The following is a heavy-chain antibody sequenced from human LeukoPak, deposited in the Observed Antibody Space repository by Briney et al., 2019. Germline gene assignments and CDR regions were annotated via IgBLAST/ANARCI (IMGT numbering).Heavy chain of an antibody. J-gene: IGHJ6*03. V-gene: IGHV1-18*04. CDR2: ISAYNGNT. CDR1: GDTFTGYY. CDR3: ARDLSGPTPFGYYYYYMDV. D-gene: IGHD3-3*01. Sequence: ASVKVSCKASGDTFTGYYMHWVRQAPGQGLEWMGWISAYNGNTNYAQKLQGRVTMTTDTSTSTAYMELRSLRSDDTAVYYCARDLSGPTPFGYYYYYMDVWGKGTTVTVSS.